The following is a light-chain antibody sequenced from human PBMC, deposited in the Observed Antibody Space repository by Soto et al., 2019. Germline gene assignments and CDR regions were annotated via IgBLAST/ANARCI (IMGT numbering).Light chain of an antibody. V-gene: IGKV4-1*01. Sequence: DIMMTQSPDSLAVSLGERATINCKSSQSVLHSSNNKNYLTWYQHKPGQPPKLLIYWASTRESGVPDRFSGSGSGTDFTLTISSLQAEDVAVYYCQQYYTRWTFAQGTKVEIK. J-gene: IGKJ1*01. CDR3: QQYYTRWT. CDR1: QSVLHSSNNKNY. CDR2: WAS.